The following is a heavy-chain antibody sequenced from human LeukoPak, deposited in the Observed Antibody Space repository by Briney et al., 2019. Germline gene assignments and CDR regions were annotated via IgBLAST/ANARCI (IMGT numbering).Heavy chain of an antibody. CDR1: GFTVSSNY. D-gene: IGHD3-9*01. Sequence: GGSLRLSCAASGFTVSSNYMSWVRQAPGKGLEWVSVIYSGGSTYYADSVKGRFTISRDNSKNTLYLQMNSLRAEDTAVYYCARGTYGSGRYFDWLLPDYWGQGTLVTVSS. V-gene: IGHV3-66*01. CDR2: IYSGGST. CDR3: ARGTYGSGRYFDWLLPDY. J-gene: IGHJ4*02.